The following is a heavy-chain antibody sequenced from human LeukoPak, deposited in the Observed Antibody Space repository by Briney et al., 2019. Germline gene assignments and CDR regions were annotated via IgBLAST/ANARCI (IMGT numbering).Heavy chain of an antibody. D-gene: IGHD5-12*01. CDR2: ISGSGGST. CDR3: AKSIVATLYFDY. J-gene: IGHJ4*02. CDR1: GFTVSSNY. Sequence: GGSLRLSCAASGFTVSSNYMSWVRQAPGKGLEWVSAISGSGGSTYYADSVKGRFTISRDNSKNTLYLQMNSLRAEDTAVYYCAKSIVATLYFDYWGQGTLVTVSS. V-gene: IGHV3-23*01.